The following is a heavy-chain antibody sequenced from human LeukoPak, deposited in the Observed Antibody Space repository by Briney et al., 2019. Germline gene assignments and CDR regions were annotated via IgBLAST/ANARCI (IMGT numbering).Heavy chain of an antibody. J-gene: IGHJ4*02. Sequence: SETLSLTCSVSDYSISSDYYWGWIRQPPGKGLEWIGSIYHSGSTYYNPSLKSRVTTSVDTSKNQFSLKLSSVTAADTAVYYCARDRVSGTIDYWGQGTLVTVSS. V-gene: IGHV4-38-2*02. CDR1: DYSISSDYY. D-gene: IGHD1-26*01. CDR3: ARDRVSGTIDY. CDR2: IYHSGST.